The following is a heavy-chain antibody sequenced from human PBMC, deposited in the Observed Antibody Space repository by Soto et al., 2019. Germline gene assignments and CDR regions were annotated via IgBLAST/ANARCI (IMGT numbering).Heavy chain of an antibody. Sequence: EVQLVESAGGLVKPGGSLRLSCVASGFSFNEAWMNWVRQAPGEGLEWVGRIKTSAGGGATDYAAPVQGRFTISRDDSKNALYLHMNSLRTEDTAIYYCTTGSVKGIWGQGTTVTVSS. CDR1: GFSFNEAW. V-gene: IGHV3-15*07. CDR3: TTGSVKGI. J-gene: IGHJ6*02. CDR2: IKTSAGGGAT.